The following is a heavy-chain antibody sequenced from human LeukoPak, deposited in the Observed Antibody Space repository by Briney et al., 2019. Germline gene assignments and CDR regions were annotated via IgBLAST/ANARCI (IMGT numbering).Heavy chain of an antibody. V-gene: IGHV1-69*01. CDR2: IIPIFGTA. CDR1: GGTFSSYA. CDR3: ARGPARISKENWFDP. Sequence: SVKVSCKASGGTFSSYAISWVRQAPGQGLEWMGGIIPIFGTANYAQKFQGRVTITADESTSTAYMELSSLRSEDTAVYYCARGPARISKENWFDPWGQGTLVTVSS. D-gene: IGHD2-15*01. J-gene: IGHJ5*02.